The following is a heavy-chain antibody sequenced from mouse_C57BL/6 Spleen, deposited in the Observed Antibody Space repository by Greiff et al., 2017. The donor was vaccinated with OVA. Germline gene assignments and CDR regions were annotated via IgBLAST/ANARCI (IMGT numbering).Heavy chain of an antibody. D-gene: IGHD2-1*01. CDR2: IDPSDSYT. CDR1: GYTFTSYW. CDR3: ARGESTMVTTGWFAY. J-gene: IGHJ3*01. V-gene: IGHV1-69*01. Sequence: QVQLQQPGAELVMPGASVKLSCKASGYTFTSYWMHWVKQRPGQGLEWIGEIDPSDSYTNYNQKFKGKSTLTVDKSSSTAYMQLSSLTSEDSAVYYCARGESTMVTTGWFAYWGQGTLVTVSA.